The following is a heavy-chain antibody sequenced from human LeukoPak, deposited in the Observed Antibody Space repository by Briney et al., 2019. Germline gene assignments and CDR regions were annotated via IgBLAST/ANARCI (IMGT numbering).Heavy chain of an antibody. Sequence: GGSLRLSCAASGFTFSSYAMSWVRQAPGKGLEWVSAISGSGGSTYYADSVKGRFTISRDNSKNTLYLQMNSLRAEDTVVYYCAKEARYDYGDYGAPIDAFDIWGQGTMVTVSS. V-gene: IGHV3-23*01. CDR1: GFTFSSYA. D-gene: IGHD4-17*01. CDR3: AKEARYDYGDYGAPIDAFDI. J-gene: IGHJ3*02. CDR2: ISGSGGST.